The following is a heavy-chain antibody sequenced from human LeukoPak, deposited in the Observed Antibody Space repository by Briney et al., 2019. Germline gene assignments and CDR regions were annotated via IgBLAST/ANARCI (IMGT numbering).Heavy chain of an antibody. V-gene: IGHV4-59*04. D-gene: IGHD2-2*01. CDR2: IYYSGST. J-gene: IGHJ5*02. Sequence: SETLSLTCTVSGGSISSYYWSWIRQPPGKGLEWIGYIYYSGSTYYNPSLKSRVTISVDTSKNQFSLKLSSVTAADTAVYYCARRQYCSSTSCPDNWFDPWGQGTLVTVSS. CDR3: ARRQYCSSTSCPDNWFDP. CDR1: GGSISSYY.